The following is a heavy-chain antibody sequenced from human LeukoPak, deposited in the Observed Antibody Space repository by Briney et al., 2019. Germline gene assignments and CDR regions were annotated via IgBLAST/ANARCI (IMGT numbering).Heavy chain of an antibody. Sequence: PSETLSLTCTVSGDSISRYYWSWIRQSPGKGLEWIGYIFYSGISNYNPSLKSRVTVSVDTSKNQVSLKLRSVTAADTAVNYCAGLFSGYDPFDYWGQGTLVTVSS. CDR3: AGLFSGYDPFDY. CDR2: IFYSGIS. CDR1: GDSISRYY. J-gene: IGHJ4*02. D-gene: IGHD5-12*01. V-gene: IGHV4-59*03.